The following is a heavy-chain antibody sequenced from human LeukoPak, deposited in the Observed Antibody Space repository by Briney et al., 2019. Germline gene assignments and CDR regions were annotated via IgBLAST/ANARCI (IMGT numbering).Heavy chain of an antibody. CDR2: IYYSGST. V-gene: IGHV4-39*07. J-gene: IGHJ4*02. CDR3: ARASGYSYETVDY. D-gene: IGHD5-18*01. Sequence: SETLSLTCTVSGGSISSSSYYWGWIRQPPGKWLEWIGSIYYSGSTYYNPSLKSRVTISVDTSKNQFSLKLSSVTAADTAVYYCARASGYSYETVDYWGQGTLVTVSS. CDR1: GGSISSSSYY.